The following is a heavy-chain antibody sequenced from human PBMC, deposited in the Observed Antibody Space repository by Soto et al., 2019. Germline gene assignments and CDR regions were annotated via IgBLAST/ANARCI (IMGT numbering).Heavy chain of an antibody. J-gene: IGHJ5*02. CDR2: IYYSGST. D-gene: IGHD2-21*02. V-gene: IGHV4-39*01. CDR3: ARHPLGVTAITWALNWFDP. CDR1: GGSISSSIYY. Sequence: PSETLSLTCTVSGGSISSSIYYWGWIRQPPGNGLEWIGSIYYSGSTYYNPSLKSRVTISVDTSKNQFSLKLSSVTAADTAVYYCARHPLGVTAITWALNWFDPWGQGTLMTV.